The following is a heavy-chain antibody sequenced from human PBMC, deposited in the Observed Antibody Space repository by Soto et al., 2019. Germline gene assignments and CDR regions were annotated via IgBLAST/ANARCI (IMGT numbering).Heavy chain of an antibody. CDR3: ARGWGLDP. Sequence: EVQLVESGGGLVQPGGSLRLSCAASGFTFNSYWMTWVRQAPGKGLEWVANIKQDGSEKYYVDSVKGRFTISRDNAKNTLYLQMNSLRAEDTVVYYCARGWGLDPWGKGTLVTVSS. CDR2: IKQDGSEK. D-gene: IGHD1-26*01. J-gene: IGHJ5*02. V-gene: IGHV3-7*04. CDR1: GFTFNSYW.